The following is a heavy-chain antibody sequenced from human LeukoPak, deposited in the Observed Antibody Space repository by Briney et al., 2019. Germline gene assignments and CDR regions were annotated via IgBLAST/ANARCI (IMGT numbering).Heavy chain of an antibody. J-gene: IGHJ5*02. CDR2: IYHSGTT. Sequence: ASETLSLTCTVSGYSISTGYYWGWIRQPPGKGLEWIGSIYHSGTTYYNPSLKSRVTISVDTSKNQFSLKLNSVTAADTAVYYCAREWLVYNWFDPWGQGTLVTVSS. CDR1: GYSISTGYY. V-gene: IGHV4-38-2*02. D-gene: IGHD6-19*01. CDR3: AREWLVYNWFDP.